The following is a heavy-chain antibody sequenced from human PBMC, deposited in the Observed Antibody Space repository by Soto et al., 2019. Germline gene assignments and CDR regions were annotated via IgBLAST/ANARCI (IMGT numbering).Heavy chain of an antibody. V-gene: IGHV5-51*01. CDR3: AVPAAISSYGMDV. D-gene: IGHD2-2*01. Sequence: GESLKISCKGSGYSFTSYWIGWVRQMPGKGLEWMGIIYPGDSDTRYSPSFQGQVTISADKSISTAYLQWSSLKASDTAMYYCAVPAAISSYGMDVWGQGTTVTVSS. CDR1: GYSFTSYW. CDR2: IYPGDSDT. J-gene: IGHJ6*02.